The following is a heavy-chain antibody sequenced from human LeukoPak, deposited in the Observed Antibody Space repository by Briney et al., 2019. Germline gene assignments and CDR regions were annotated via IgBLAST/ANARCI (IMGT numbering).Heavy chain of an antibody. CDR2: ISSSSSTI. CDR1: GFTFSSYS. Sequence: PGGSLRLSCAASGFTFSSYSMNWVRQAPGKGLEWVSYISSSSSTIYYADSVKGRFTISRDNAKNSLYLQMNSLRAEDTAVYYCARDLIPSRGRPTLFDYWGQGTLVTVSS. D-gene: IGHD3-16*01. CDR3: ARDLIPSRGRPTLFDY. V-gene: IGHV3-48*01. J-gene: IGHJ4*02.